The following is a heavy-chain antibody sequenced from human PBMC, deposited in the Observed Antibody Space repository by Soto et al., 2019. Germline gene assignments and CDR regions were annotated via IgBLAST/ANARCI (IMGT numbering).Heavy chain of an antibody. CDR1: GGTFSSYA. CDR3: AREDDFWSGLGGYYGMDV. V-gene: IGHV1-69*13. D-gene: IGHD3-3*01. CDR2: IIPIFGTA. Sequence: SVKVSCKASGGTFSSYAISWVRQAPGQGLEWMGGIIPIFGTANYAQKFQGRVTTTADESTSTAYMELSSLRSEDTAVYYCAREDDFWSGLGGYYGMDVWGQGTTVTVSS. J-gene: IGHJ6*02.